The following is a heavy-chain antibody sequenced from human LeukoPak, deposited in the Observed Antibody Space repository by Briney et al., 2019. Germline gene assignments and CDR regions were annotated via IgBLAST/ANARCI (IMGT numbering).Heavy chain of an antibody. Sequence: SQTLSLTCTVSGGSISSGGYYWSWIRQHPGKGLEWIGYIYHSGSTYYNPSLKSRVIISIDRSKNQFSLELNSVTAADTAVYYCARSYSSRFDYWGQGTLVTVSS. J-gene: IGHJ4*02. CDR3: ARSYSSRFDY. CDR1: GGSISSGGYY. CDR2: IYHSGST. D-gene: IGHD4-11*01. V-gene: IGHV4-30-2*01.